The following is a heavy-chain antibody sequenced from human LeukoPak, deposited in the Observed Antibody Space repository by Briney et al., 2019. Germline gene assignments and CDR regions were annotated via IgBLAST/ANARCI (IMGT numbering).Heavy chain of an antibody. V-gene: IGHV1-69*04. CDR1: GGTFNSYA. J-gene: IGHJ5*02. CDR3: ARGGDWNYVPLDP. D-gene: IGHD1-7*01. Sequence: SVTVSCKASGGTFNSYAISWVRQAPGQGLEWMGRIIPILGIANYAQKFQGRVTITADKSTSTAYMELSSLRSEDTAVYYCARGGDWNYVPLDPWGQGTLVTVSS. CDR2: IIPILGIA.